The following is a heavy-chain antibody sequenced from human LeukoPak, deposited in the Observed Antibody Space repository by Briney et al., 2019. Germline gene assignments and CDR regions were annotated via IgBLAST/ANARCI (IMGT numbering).Heavy chain of an antibody. J-gene: IGHJ4*02. Sequence: GGSLRLSCAASGFTFSRYWMSWVRQAPGKGLEWVSVIYSGGSTYYADSVKGRFTISRDNSKNTLYLQMNSLRAEDTAVYYCARSKNHYYDSSGYYFNLIPPFDYWGQGTLVTVSS. CDR3: ARSKNHYYDSSGYYFNLIPPFDY. CDR2: IYSGGST. V-gene: IGHV3-53*01. D-gene: IGHD3-22*01. CDR1: GFTFSRYW.